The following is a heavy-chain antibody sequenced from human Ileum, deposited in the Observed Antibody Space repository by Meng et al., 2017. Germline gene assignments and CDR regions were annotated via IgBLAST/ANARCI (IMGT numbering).Heavy chain of an antibody. Sequence: VQLGEPGGGLVQPGGSLRLSCVASGFTFNSYYMHWVRQAPGKGLMWVSHITNDGSTTTYADSVKGRFTISRDNAKNTLYLQMNSLTVEDTAVYYCVRDGPNYFDQWGQGTLVTVSS. CDR1: GFTFNSYY. CDR2: ITNDGSTT. CDR3: VRDGPNYFDQ. V-gene: IGHV3-74*01. J-gene: IGHJ4*02.